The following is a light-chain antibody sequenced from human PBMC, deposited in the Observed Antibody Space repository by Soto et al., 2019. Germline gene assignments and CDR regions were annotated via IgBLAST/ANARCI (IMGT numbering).Light chain of an antibody. CDR1: SGGIASNY. V-gene: IGLV6-57*03. CDR2: EDH. J-gene: IGLJ3*02. Sequence: NFMLTQPHSVSESPGETVTISCTRSSGGIASNYGQWYQQRPGRVPTTVIFEDHRRPSGVPDPFAGSIDSSSNSASLIIFGLPIEGEAGYYCQSYDNGDHNWVFGGGTKVTVL. CDR3: QSYDNGDHNWV.